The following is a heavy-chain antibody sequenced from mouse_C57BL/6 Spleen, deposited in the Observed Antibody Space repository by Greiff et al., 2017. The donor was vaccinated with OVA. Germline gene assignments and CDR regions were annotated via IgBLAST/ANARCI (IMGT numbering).Heavy chain of an antibody. D-gene: IGHD1-1*01. J-gene: IGHJ2*01. CDR3: ARPHYYGSSPYFDY. CDR1: GYTFTSYW. CDR2: IDPSDSYT. V-gene: IGHV1-50*01. Sequence: QVQLQQSGAELVKPGASVKLSCKASGYTFTSYWMQWVKQRPGQGLEWIGEIDPSDSYTNYNQKFKGKATLHVDTSSSTAYMQLSSLTSEDSAVYYCARPHYYGSSPYFDYWGQGTTLTVSS.